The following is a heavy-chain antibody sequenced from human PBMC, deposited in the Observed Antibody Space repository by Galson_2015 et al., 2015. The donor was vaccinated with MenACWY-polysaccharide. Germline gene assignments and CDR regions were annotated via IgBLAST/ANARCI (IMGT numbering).Heavy chain of an antibody. CDR2: ISSSGDDK. J-gene: IGHJ4*02. V-gene: IGHV3-30*18. CDR1: GFTFSTYA. Sequence: ALRLSGAASGFTFSTYAMHWVRQAPGQGLEWMATISSSGDDKYYADSVKGRFTISRDNSNNTLYLEMSSLRAGETAVYYCVKHGYTGSSYGYFDSWGQGTLGTVSS. D-gene: IGHD1-26*01. CDR3: VKHGYTGSSYGYFDS.